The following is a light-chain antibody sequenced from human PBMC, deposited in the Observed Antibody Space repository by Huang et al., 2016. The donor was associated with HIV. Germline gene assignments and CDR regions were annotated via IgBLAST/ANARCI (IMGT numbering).Light chain of an antibody. Sequence: EIVLTQSPATLSLSPGERATLSCRASQTISNYLAWYQHKPGQAPRRLIYDASSRATGIPARFSGSGSGTDFTLIISNLEPEDFAVYYCQQRSNWPPLTFGGGTKVEIK. CDR2: DAS. CDR1: QTISNY. V-gene: IGKV3-11*01. J-gene: IGKJ4*01. CDR3: QQRSNWPPLT.